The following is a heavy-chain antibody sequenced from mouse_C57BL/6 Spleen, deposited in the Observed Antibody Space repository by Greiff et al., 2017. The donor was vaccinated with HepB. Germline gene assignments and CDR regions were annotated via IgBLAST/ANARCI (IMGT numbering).Heavy chain of an antibody. D-gene: IGHD1-1*01. CDR3: GRQTTVVAGAMEY. CDR1: GFTFSDYG. V-gene: IGHV5-17*01. Sequence: EVMLVESGGGLVKPGGSLKLSCAASGFTFSDYGMHWVRQAPEKGLEWVAYISSGSSTIYYADTVKGRFTISRDNAKNNLLRQMTSLRSEDTAMYYCGRQTTVVAGAMEYWGQGTSVTVAS. CDR2: ISSGSSTI. J-gene: IGHJ4*01.